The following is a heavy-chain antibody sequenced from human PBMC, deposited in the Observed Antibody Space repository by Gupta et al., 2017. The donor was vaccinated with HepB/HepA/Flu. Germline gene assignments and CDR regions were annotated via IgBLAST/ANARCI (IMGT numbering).Heavy chain of an antibody. D-gene: IGHD2-15*01. Sequence: EVQLVESGGGLVQPGGSLKLSCAASGFTFSGSAMHWVRQASGKGLEWVGRIRSKANSYATAYAASVKGRFTISRDDSKNTAYLQMNSLKTEDTAVYYCTSGGPGVDYWGQGTLVTVSS. CDR3: TSGGPGVDY. J-gene: IGHJ4*02. CDR2: IRSKANSYAT. CDR1: GFTFSGSA. V-gene: IGHV3-73*02.